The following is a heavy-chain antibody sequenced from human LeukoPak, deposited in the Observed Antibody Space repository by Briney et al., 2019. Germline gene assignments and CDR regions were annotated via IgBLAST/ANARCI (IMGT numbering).Heavy chain of an antibody. CDR1: GYTFTSYY. V-gene: IGHV1-46*01. J-gene: IGHJ4*02. D-gene: IGHD2-15*01. Sequence: ASVKVSCKASGYTFTSYYMHWVRQAPGQGLEWMGIINPSGGSTSYAQKFQGRVTMTRDTSTSTVYMELSSLRSEDTAVYYCARGYCSGGSCYSVGYFDYWDQGTLVTVSS. CDR3: ARGYCSGGSCYSVGYFDY. CDR2: INPSGGST.